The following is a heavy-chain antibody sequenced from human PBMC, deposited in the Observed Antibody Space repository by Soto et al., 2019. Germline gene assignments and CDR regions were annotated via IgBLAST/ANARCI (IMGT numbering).Heavy chain of an antibody. CDR3: ASHAGYDSVWGGSDARDY. Sequence: QLQLQESGPGLVKPSETLSLACTVSGGSISSNSHYWGWIRQPPGKGMEWIGSWFYSGATYHNPYLKSQVTISVDTSKNHFSQHLSSVTAADTAVYSCASHAGYDSVWGGSDARDYWGQGTLVTVSS. V-gene: IGHV4-39*02. CDR1: GGSISSNSHY. J-gene: IGHJ4*02. CDR2: WFYSGAT. D-gene: IGHD3-16*01.